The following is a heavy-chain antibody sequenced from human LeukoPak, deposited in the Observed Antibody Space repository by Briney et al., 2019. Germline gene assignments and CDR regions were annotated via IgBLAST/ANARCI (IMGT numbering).Heavy chain of an antibody. V-gene: IGHV3-30*18. CDR2: ISYDGSNK. CDR3: AKDWGIAVNWFDP. CDR1: GFTFSSYG. J-gene: IGHJ5*02. Sequence: PGRSLRLSCAASGFTFSSYGMHWVRQAPGKGLEWAAVISYDGSNKYYADSVKGRFTISRDNSKNTLYLQMNSLRAEDTAVYYCAKDWGIAVNWFDPWGQGTLVTVSS. D-gene: IGHD6-19*01.